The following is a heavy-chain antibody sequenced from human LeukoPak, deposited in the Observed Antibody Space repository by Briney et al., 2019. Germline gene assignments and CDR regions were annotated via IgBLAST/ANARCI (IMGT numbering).Heavy chain of an antibody. CDR1: GFTFSSYA. CDR2: IYSGGST. J-gene: IGHJ4*02. Sequence: PGGSLRLSCAASGFTFSSYAMSWVRQAPGKGLEWVSVIYSGGSTYYADSVKGRFTISRDNSKNTLYLQMNSLRAEDTAVYYCARGAPRGYCSSTSCYHYWGQGTLVTVSS. V-gene: IGHV3-66*01. CDR3: ARGAPRGYCSSTSCYHY. D-gene: IGHD2-2*01.